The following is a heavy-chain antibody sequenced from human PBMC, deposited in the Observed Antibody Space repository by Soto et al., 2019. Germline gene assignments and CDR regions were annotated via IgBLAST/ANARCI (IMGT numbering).Heavy chain of an antibody. CDR1: GFSFSSFA. CDR2: VSGRGGDT. Sequence: VHLLQSGGGLVQPGGSLRLSCAASGFSFSSFALSWFRQSPGKGLEWVAAVSGRGGDTYYANSVKGRFTISRDNCQNTLFLQMNSLRAEDSAIYYCAKDPNYDFWSGFSAVYFDSWGQGTLVTVSS. CDR3: AKDPNYDFWSGFSAVYFDS. V-gene: IGHV3-23*01. J-gene: IGHJ4*02. D-gene: IGHD3-3*01.